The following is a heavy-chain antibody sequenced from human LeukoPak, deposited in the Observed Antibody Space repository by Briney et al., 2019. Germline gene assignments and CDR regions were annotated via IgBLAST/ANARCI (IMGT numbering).Heavy chain of an antibody. CDR1: GGSMSSYY. CDR3: ARVKGSGSYNSWFDP. D-gene: IGHD3-10*01. V-gene: IGHV4-59*08. CDR2: IYHSGST. Sequence: PSETLSLTCSVSGGSMSSYYWSWIRQSPGKGLEWIGYIYHSGSTDYNSSLKSRVTISEDASKKQFSLKVSSVTAADTAVYYCARVKGSGSYNSWFDPWGQGTLVTVSS. J-gene: IGHJ5*02.